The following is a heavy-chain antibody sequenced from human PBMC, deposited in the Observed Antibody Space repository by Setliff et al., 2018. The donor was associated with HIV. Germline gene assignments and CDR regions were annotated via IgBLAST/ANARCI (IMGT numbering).Heavy chain of an antibody. Sequence: PGGSLRLSCAASGFTFSTYAMSWFRQAPGKGLEWVSSISVSGGRTYYADSVEGRFTISRENSKNTLYLHMNSLRAEDTAIYYCAKDLPGSGWDFDYWGQGTLVTVSS. V-gene: IGHV3-23*01. CDR1: GFTFSTYA. J-gene: IGHJ4*02. CDR2: ISVSGGRT. D-gene: IGHD6-19*01. CDR3: AKDLPGSGWDFDY.